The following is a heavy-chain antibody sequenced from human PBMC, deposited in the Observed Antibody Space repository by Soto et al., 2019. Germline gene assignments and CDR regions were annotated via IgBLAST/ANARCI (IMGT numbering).Heavy chain of an antibody. D-gene: IGHD6-19*01. J-gene: IGHJ5*02. CDR1: GYTFTSYG. CDR3: ARVPSGYSSGWSPQTNWSDP. Sequence: GASVKVSCKASGYTFTSYGISWVRQAPGQGLEWMGWISAYNGNTNYAQKLQGRVTMTTDTSTSTAYMELRSLRSDDTAVYYCARVPSGYSSGWSPQTNWSDPWGKEPLVTVPS. V-gene: IGHV1-18*01. CDR2: ISAYNGNT.